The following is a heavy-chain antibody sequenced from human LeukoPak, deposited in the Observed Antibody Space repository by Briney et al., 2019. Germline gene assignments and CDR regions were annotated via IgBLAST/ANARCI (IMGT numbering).Heavy chain of an antibody. CDR3: AREDLMDY. J-gene: IGHJ4*02. D-gene: IGHD2-8*01. V-gene: IGHV3-7*01. Sequence: GGSLRLSCAASGFNFSRHWMSWVRQAPGKGLEWVANIKEDGSEKYYVDSVKGRFTISRDNAKNSLYLQMNSLRAEDTAVYYCAREDLMDYWGQGTLVTVSS. CDR1: GFNFSRHW. CDR2: IKEDGSEK.